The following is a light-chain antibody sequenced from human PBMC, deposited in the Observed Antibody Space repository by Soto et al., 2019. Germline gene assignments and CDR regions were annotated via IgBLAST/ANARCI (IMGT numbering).Light chain of an antibody. CDR3: QQLHTYPYT. V-gene: IGKV1-9*01. J-gene: IGKJ2*01. CDR1: QGISSF. Sequence: DIQLTQSPSFLSASVGDRVTITYRASQGISSFLAWYQQKPGGTPKLLIYAASTLQSGVPSRFSGSGSGTDFTLTITSLQPEDFATYYCQQLHTYPYTFGQGTKLEIK. CDR2: AAS.